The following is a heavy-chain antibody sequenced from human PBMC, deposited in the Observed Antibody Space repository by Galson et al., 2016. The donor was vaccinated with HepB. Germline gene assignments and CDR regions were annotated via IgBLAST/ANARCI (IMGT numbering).Heavy chain of an antibody. J-gene: IGHJ4*02. CDR1: VGSISNNHW. CDR2: IHHSGST. D-gene: IGHD2/OR15-2a*01. Sequence: SETLSLTCAVSVGSISNNHWWTWVRQPPGKGLEWIGEIHHSGSTNYNPSLKSRVTMSVDKSKNQFSLELTSVTAADTAVYYCARAGWADSATYYGYHFDYWGQGTLVTVSS. CDR3: ARAGWADSATYYGYHFDY. V-gene: IGHV4-4*02.